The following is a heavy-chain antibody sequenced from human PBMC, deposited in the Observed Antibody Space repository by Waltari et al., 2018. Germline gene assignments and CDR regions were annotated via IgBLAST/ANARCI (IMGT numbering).Heavy chain of an antibody. CDR1: GGSISSYY. V-gene: IGHV4-4*07. J-gene: IGHJ5*02. CDR3: ARDGDSSGWSTENWFDP. CDR2: IYTSGST. D-gene: IGHD6-19*01. Sequence: QVQLQESGPGLVKPSETLSLTCTVSGGSISSYYWSWIRQPAGKGLEWIGRIYTSGSTNYNPSLKSRVTMSVDTSKNQFSLKLSSVTAADTAVYYCARDGDSSGWSTENWFDPWGQGTLVTVSS.